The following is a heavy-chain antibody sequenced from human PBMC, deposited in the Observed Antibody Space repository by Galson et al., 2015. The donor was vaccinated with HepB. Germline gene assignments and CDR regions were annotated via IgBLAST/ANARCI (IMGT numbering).Heavy chain of an antibody. V-gene: IGHV1-18*01. D-gene: IGHD4-11*01. Sequence: SVKVSCKASGYTFTSYGISWVRLAPGQGLEWMGWISAYNGNTNYAQKLQGRVTMTTDTSTSTAYMELRSLRSDDTAVYYCARVADDSNYYYYYGMDVWGQGTTVTVSS. CDR3: ARVADDSNYYYYYGMDV. CDR2: ISAYNGNT. CDR1: GYTFTSYG. J-gene: IGHJ6*02.